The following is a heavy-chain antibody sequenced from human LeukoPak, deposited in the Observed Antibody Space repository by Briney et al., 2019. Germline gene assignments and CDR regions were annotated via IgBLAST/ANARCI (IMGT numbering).Heavy chain of an antibody. Sequence: GGSLRLSCAASGFTFSSYTMHWVCQAPGKGLEWVASISYDGSDKYYADSVRGRFTISRDNSKNSLYLQMNSLRAEDTAVYYCAKIRLAYSSSWHPFDYWGQGTLVTVSS. CDR1: GFTFSSYT. J-gene: IGHJ4*02. V-gene: IGHV3-30*04. D-gene: IGHD6-13*01. CDR3: AKIRLAYSSSWHPFDY. CDR2: ISYDGSDK.